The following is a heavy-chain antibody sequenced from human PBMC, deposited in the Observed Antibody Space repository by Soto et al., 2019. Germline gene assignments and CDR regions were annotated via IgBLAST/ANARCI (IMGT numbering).Heavy chain of an antibody. D-gene: IGHD3-22*01. CDR3: ARGYGSSGYYFSHRSQHKRAEDFQH. Sequence: SETLSLTCAVYGGSFSGYYWSGIRQPPGKGLEGIGEINQSGSTNYNPSLKSRVTISVDTSKNQFSLKLSSVTAADTAVYYCARGYGSSGYYFSHRSQHKRAEDFQHWGQGTLVTVSS. J-gene: IGHJ1*01. V-gene: IGHV4-34*01. CDR1: GGSFSGYY. CDR2: INQSGST.